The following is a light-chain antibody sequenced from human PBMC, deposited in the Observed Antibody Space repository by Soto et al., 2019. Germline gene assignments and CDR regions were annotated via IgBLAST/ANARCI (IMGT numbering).Light chain of an antibody. J-gene: IGKJ1*01. CDR2: GAS. Sequence: EIVLAQSPATLSAFPGDIVTLSCRASQALNTRLAWYQHKPGQAPRLLIYGASSRAIGVPARFSGSGSETEFTLTINGLQSEDSGVYYCLQHYAWPWTFGQGTKVDI. CDR3: LQHYAWPWT. V-gene: IGKV3-15*01. CDR1: QALNTR.